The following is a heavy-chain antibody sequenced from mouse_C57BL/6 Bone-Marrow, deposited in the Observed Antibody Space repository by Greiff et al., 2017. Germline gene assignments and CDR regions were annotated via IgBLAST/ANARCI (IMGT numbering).Heavy chain of an antibody. CDR3: ARFPYYYGSGRDG. CDR2: IYPRSGNT. Sequence: QVQLQQSGAELARPGASVKLSCKASGYTFTSYGISWVKQRTGQGLEWIGEIYPRSGNTYYNEKFKGKATLTADKSSSTAYMELRSLTSEDSAVYFGARFPYYYGSGRDGWGQGTTLTVSS. V-gene: IGHV1-81*01. D-gene: IGHD1-1*01. CDR1: GYTFTSYG. J-gene: IGHJ2*01.